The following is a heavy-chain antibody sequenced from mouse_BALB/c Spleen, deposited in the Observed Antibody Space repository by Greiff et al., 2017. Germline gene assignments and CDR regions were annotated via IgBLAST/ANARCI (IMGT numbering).Heavy chain of an antibody. CDR2: ISSGGST. V-gene: IGHV5-6-5*01. D-gene: IGHD1-1*01. CDR1: GFTFSSYA. CDR3: ARCYGSSYAMDY. J-gene: IGHJ4*01. Sequence: EVKVVESGGGLVKPGGSLKLSCAASGFTFSSYAMSWVRQTPEKRLEWVASISSGGSTYYPDSVKGRFTISRDNARNILYLQMSSLRSEDTAMYYCARCYGSSYAMDYWGQVTSVTVSS.